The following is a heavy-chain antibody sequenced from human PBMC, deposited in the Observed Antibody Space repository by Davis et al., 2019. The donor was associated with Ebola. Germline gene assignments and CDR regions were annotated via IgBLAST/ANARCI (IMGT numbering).Heavy chain of an antibody. V-gene: IGHV4-39*01. D-gene: IGHD3-16*01. CDR2: IYYNGRS. CDR1: GGSISTPSHY. J-gene: IGHJ4*02. Sequence: MPSETLSLTCTVSGGSISTPSHYWGWIRQPPGKGLDWLGNIYYNGRSHQNPSLKSRVTMSVDTSRNQFSLNLSSVTAADTAMYYCARLGGPATNFDTWGQGTLVTVSS. CDR3: ARLGGPATNFDT.